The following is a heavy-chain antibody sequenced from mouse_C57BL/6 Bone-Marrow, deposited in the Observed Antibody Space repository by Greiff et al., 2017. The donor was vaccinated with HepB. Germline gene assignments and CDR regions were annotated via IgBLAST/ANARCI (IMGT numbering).Heavy chain of an antibody. CDR3: ARERLRHYYAMDY. J-gene: IGHJ4*01. CDR2: INPYNGGT. CDR1: GYTFTDYY. V-gene: IGHV1-19*01. Sequence: VQLQQSGPVLVKPGASVKMSCKASGYTFTDYYMNWVKQSNGKSLEWIGVINPYNGGTSYNQKFKGKATLTVDKSSSTAYMELNSLTSEDSAVYYCARERLRHYYAMDYWGQGTSATVSS. D-gene: IGHD2-4*01.